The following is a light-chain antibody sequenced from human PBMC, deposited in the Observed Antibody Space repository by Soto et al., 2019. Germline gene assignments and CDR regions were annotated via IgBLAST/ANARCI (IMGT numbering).Light chain of an antibody. CDR1: SSDVGDYNY. V-gene: IGLV2-8*01. CDR2: EVS. J-gene: IGLJ2*01. CDR3: SSNAGSNNLV. Sequence: SVLTQPPSASGPPGQSVTIPCTGTSSDVGDYNYVSWYQQHPGKAPKLMIYEVSRRPSGVPDRFSGSKSGNTAFLTVSGLQAGDEADYYCSSNAGSNNLVFGGGTKLTVL.